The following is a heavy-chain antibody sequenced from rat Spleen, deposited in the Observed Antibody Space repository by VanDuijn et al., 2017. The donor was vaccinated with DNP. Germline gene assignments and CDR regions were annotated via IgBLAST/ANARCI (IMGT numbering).Heavy chain of an antibody. CDR3: ATDRGGIRY. J-gene: IGHJ2*01. Sequence: EVQLVESGGGLVQPGRSMKLSCAASGFTFSNYGMAWVRQAPKKGLEWVAYISYDGGSTYYRDPVKGRFTISRDNAKSTLYLQMDSLRSEDTATYYCATDRGGIRYWGQGVMVTVSS. V-gene: IGHV5-20*01. CDR2: ISYDGGST. CDR1: GFTFSNYG. D-gene: IGHD1-11*01.